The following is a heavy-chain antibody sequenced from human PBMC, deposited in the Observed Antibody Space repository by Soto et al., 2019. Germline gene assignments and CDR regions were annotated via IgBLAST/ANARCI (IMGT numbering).Heavy chain of an antibody. CDR3: ATDSVAAAGSLLYYYGMDV. D-gene: IGHD6-13*01. V-gene: IGHV1-24*01. CDR1: GYTLTELS. Sequence: ASVKVSCKVSGYTLTELSMHWVRQAPGKGLEWMGGFDPEDGETIYAQKFQGRVTMTEDTSTDTAYMELSSLRSEDTAVYYCATDSVAAAGSLLYYYGMDVWGQGTTVTV. J-gene: IGHJ6*02. CDR2: FDPEDGET.